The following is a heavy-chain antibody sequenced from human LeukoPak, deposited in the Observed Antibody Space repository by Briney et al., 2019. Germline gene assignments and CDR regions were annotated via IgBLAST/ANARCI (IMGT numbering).Heavy chain of an antibody. CDR2: INHSGST. D-gene: IGHD3-16*02. V-gene: IGHV4-34*01. CDR1: GGSFGGYY. CDR3: AREDVNYVWGSYRYTSVRYFDY. J-gene: IGHJ4*02. Sequence: SETLSLTCAVYGGSFGGYYWSWIRQPPGKGLEWIGEINHSGSTNYNPSLKSRVTISVDTSKNQFSLKLSSVTAADTAVYYCAREDVNYVWGSYRYTSVRYFDYWGQGTLVTVSS.